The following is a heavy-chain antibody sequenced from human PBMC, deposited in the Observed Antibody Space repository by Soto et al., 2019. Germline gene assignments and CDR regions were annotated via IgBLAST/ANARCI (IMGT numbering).Heavy chain of an antibody. Sequence: QITLKESGPTLVKPTQTLTLTCTFSGFSLSTSGVGVGWIRQPPGKALEWLALIYWNDDKRYSPSLKSRLTITKNTSKNQLVLTMTNMDPVDTATYYCAHSNRKGTYYYYYGMDVWGQGTTVTVSS. CDR2: IYWNDDK. J-gene: IGHJ6*02. V-gene: IGHV2-5*01. CDR1: GFSLSTSGVG. D-gene: IGHD1-1*01. CDR3: AHSNRKGTYYYYYGMDV.